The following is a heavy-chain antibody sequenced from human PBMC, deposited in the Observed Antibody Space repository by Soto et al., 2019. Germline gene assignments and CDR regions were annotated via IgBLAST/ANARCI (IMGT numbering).Heavy chain of an antibody. J-gene: IGHJ4*02. V-gene: IGHV5-10-1*01. CDR2: IDPSDSQT. Sequence: GESLKIACKGSGYSFACYWITWVRQKPGKGLEWMGRIDPSDSQTYYSPSFRGHVTISVTKSIATVFLQWSSLRASDTAMYYCACQIYDSDTGTHFQYYFDSWGQGTPVTVSS. D-gene: IGHD3-22*01. CDR1: GYSFACYW. CDR3: ACQIYDSDTGTHFQYYFDS.